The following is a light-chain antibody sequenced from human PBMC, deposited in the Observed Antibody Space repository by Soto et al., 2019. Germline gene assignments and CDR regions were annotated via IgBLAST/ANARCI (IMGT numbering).Light chain of an antibody. V-gene: IGKV1-39*01. CDR2: AAS. J-gene: IGKJ5*01. CDR3: QQTYSTLSIT. Sequence: DIQMTQSPSSLSASVGDRVTITCRASESIARHLNWYQQKPGKAPKLLIYAASSLQNGVPSRFXAGGSGTDFTLPINNLQPEDFAAYYCQQTYSTLSITFGQGTRLQIK. CDR1: ESIARH.